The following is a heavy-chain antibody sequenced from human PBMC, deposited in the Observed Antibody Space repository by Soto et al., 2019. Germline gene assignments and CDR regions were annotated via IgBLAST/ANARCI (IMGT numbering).Heavy chain of an antibody. CDR2: ISSGTVTT. CDR3: ASGGAGSPDY. CDR1: GFTFSSYG. D-gene: IGHD1-26*01. J-gene: IGHJ4*02. Sequence: GGSLRLSCAASGFTFSSYGMNWVRQAPGKGLEWVSYISSGTVTTNYADSVKGRFTISRDNAKSSLYLQLNSLRDDDPAVYYCASGGAGSPDYWGQGTLVTVSS. V-gene: IGHV3-48*02.